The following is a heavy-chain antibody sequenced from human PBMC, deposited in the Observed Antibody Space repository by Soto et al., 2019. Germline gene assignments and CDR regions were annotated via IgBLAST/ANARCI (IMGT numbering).Heavy chain of an antibody. Sequence: QVQLVRLGAGVKQPGSPVKVSGKISGATFSTFAFNWLRQAPGQGLEWMGAIIPLFGTADYAQKFQGRVTITADESTSTASMELSSLRSEDTAVYYCARPKGSYSSGYYYFDYWGQGTLVTVSS. D-gene: IGHD6-19*01. CDR2: IIPLFGTA. J-gene: IGHJ4*02. CDR1: GATFSTFA. V-gene: IGHV1-69*01. CDR3: ARPKGSYSSGYYYFDY.